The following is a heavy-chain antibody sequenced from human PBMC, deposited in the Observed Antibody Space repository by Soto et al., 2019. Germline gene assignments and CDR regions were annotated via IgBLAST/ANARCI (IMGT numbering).Heavy chain of an antibody. Sequence: GGSLRLSCAASGFSFSYYAMSWVRQAPGKGLEWVSAISGSGGSTYYADSVKGRFTISRDNSKNTLYLQMNSLRAEDTAVYYCAKDCGGDCYSGAYYYYGMDVWGQGTTVTVSS. CDR2: ISGSGGST. CDR1: GFSFSYYA. CDR3: AKDCGGDCYSGAYYYYGMDV. D-gene: IGHD2-21*02. V-gene: IGHV3-23*01. J-gene: IGHJ6*02.